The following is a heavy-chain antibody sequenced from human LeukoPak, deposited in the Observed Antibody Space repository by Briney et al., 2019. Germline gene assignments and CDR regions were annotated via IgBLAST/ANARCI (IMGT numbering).Heavy chain of an antibody. V-gene: IGHV3-74*01. CDR2: INNDGTYT. CDR3: GREIEAPGKTLDY. CDR1: GFTSSSYW. Sequence: GGSLRLSCAVSGFTSSSYWMHWVRQAPGKGLVWVSRINNDGTYTVYADSVKGRFTISRDNVKNTLYLQMNSLRPEDTAVYYCGREIEAPGKTLDYWGQGTLVTVSS. J-gene: IGHJ4*02.